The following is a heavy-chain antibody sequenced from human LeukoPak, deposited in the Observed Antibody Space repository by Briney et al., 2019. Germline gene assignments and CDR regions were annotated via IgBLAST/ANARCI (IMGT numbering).Heavy chain of an antibody. D-gene: IGHD3-3*01. CDR1: GFSFSGYG. Sequence: GGSLRLSCAASGFSFSGYGMHWVRQAPGKGLEWVSFIQYNGISKFYGDSVKGRFTISRDNAKNALYLEMNSLITEDTAVYYCAKDLTDFGVWGRGTTVTVS. CDR3: AKDLTDFGV. CDR2: IQYNGISK. V-gene: IGHV3-30*02. J-gene: IGHJ6*03.